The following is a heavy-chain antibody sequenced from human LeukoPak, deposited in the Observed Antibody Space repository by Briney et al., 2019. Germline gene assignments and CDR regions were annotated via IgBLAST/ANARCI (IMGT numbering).Heavy chain of an antibody. CDR3: AKDRGGYSGYDPDY. V-gene: IGHV3-30*18. J-gene: IGHJ4*02. Sequence: GGSLRPSCAASGFTFSSYGMHWVRQAPGKGLEWVAVISYDGSNKYYADSVKGRFTISRDNSKNTLYLQMNSLRAEDTAVYYCAKDRGGYSGYDPDYWGQGTLVTASS. D-gene: IGHD5-12*01. CDR2: ISYDGSNK. CDR1: GFTFSSYG.